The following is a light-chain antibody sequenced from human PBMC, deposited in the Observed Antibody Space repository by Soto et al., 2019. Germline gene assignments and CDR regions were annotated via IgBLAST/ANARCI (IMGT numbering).Light chain of an antibody. CDR3: QHYNDWPPAFT. J-gene: IGKJ3*01. V-gene: IGKV3-20*01. Sequence: EIVLTQSPGTLSLSPGERATLSCRASQSVSSSYLAWYQQKPGQAPRLLIYGASNRATGIPDRFSVSASGTDFTLTISRLEPEDFAVYYCQHYNDWPPAFTFGPGTKVDL. CDR2: GAS. CDR1: QSVSSSY.